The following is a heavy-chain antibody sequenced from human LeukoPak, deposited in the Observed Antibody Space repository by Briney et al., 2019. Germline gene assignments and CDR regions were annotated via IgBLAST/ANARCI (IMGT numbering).Heavy chain of an antibody. J-gene: IGHJ4*02. CDR1: GGSISSYY. V-gene: IGHV4-4*07. D-gene: IGHD2-2*01. CDR2: TYTNGNT. Sequence: PSETLSLTCTVSGGSISSYYWGWIRQPAGEGLEWIGHTYTNGNTNYNPSLKSRVTMSVDTSKNQFSLNVNSVTAADTAVYYCAGYCSSTSCNFDYWGQGTLVTVSS. CDR3: AGYCSSTSCNFDY.